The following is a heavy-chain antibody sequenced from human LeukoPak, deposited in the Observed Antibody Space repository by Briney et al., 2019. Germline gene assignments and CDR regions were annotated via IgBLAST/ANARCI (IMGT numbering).Heavy chain of an antibody. J-gene: IGHJ4*02. V-gene: IGHV1-2*06. CDR3: ARGYNYGHDY. Sequence: ASVKVSCKASGYTFSGYNMHWVRQAPGQGLEWMGRVISHSGGTNYAPGFQGRVTMTRDTSTSTAYMELSRLKSDDTAVYYCARGYNYGHDYWGQGTLVTVSS. D-gene: IGHD5-18*01. CDR1: GYTFSGYN. CDR2: VISHSGGT.